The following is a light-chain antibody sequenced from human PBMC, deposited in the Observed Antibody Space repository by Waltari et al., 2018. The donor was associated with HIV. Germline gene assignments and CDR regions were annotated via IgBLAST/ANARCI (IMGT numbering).Light chain of an antibody. CDR1: QSVTTY. CDR3: QARHSWPPLFT. Sequence: EIVLTQSPATLSLSPGEGATLSCRASQSVTTYLAWFQQKPGQPPRLLIFDASSRATGVQARFSGSGSETDFSLTISSLEPEDFAIYYCQARHSWPPLFTFGPGTKVEMK. CDR2: DAS. V-gene: IGKV3-11*01. J-gene: IGKJ3*01.